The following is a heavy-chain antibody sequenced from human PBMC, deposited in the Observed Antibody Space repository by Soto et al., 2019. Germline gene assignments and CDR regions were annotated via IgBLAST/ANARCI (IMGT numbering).Heavy chain of an antibody. Sequence: EVQLVESGGGLVQPGGSLRLSCAASGFTFSSYSMNWVRQAPGKGLEWVSYISSSSSTIYYADSVKGRFTISRDNAKNSLYLQMNSLRAEDTAVDYCARSPSSGCFDYWGQGTLVTVSS. CDR3: ARSPSSGCFDY. J-gene: IGHJ4*02. V-gene: IGHV3-48*01. CDR1: GFTFSSYS. CDR2: ISSSSSTI. D-gene: IGHD6-19*01.